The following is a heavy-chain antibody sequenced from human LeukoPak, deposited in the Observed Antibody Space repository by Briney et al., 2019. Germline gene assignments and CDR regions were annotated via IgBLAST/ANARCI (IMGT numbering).Heavy chain of an antibody. Sequence: PSETLSLTCTVSGGSISSSSYYWGWIRQPPGKGLEWIGSIYYSGSTYYNPSLKSRVTISVDTSKNQFSLKLSSVTAADTAVYYCARDLVYYYDSSGFRTVERFDYWGQGTLVTVSS. J-gene: IGHJ4*02. CDR2: IYYSGST. CDR1: GGSISSSSYY. V-gene: IGHV4-39*07. CDR3: ARDLVYYYDSSGFRTVERFDY. D-gene: IGHD3-22*01.